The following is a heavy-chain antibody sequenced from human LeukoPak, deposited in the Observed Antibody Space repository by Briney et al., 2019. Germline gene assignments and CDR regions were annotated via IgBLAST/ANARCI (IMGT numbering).Heavy chain of an antibody. J-gene: IGHJ4*02. Sequence: GGSLRLSCAASGFTFSSYAMSWVRQAPGKGLEWVPAISGSGGSTYYADSVKGRFTISRDNSKNTLYLQMNSLRAEDTAVYYCAKFRGKQQLVPPFDYWGQGTLVTVSS. V-gene: IGHV3-23*01. CDR2: ISGSGGST. CDR3: AKFRGKQQLVPPFDY. D-gene: IGHD6-13*01. CDR1: GFTFSSYA.